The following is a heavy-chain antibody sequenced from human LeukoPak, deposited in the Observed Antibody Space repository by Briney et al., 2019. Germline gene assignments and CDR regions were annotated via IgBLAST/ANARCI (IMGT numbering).Heavy chain of an antibody. V-gene: IGHV1-8*01. Sequence: GASVKVSCKASGYTFTSYDINWVRQATGQGLEWMGWMNPNSGNTGYAQKFQGRVTMTRNIFISTAYTELSSLRSEDTAVYYCARVEYISGYSHVYWGQGTLVTVSS. D-gene: IGHD6-19*01. CDR2: MNPNSGNT. CDR1: GYTFTSYD. J-gene: IGHJ4*02. CDR3: ARVEYISGYSHVY.